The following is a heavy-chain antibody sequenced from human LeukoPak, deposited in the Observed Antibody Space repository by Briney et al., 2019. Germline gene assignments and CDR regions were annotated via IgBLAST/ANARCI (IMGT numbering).Heavy chain of an antibody. V-gene: IGHV1-69*04. J-gene: IGHJ4*02. CDR3: ARVVGGYNYPLDY. CDR1: GYTFTSYA. D-gene: IGHD5-24*01. CDR2: IIPILGIA. Sequence: ASVKVSCKASGYTFTSYAMNWVRQAPGQGLEWMGRIIPILGIANYAQKFQGRVTITADKSTSTAYMELSSLRSEDTAVYYCARVVGGYNYPLDYWGQGTLVTVSS.